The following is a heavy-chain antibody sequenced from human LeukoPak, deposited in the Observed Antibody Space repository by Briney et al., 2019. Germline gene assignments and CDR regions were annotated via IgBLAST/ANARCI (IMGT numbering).Heavy chain of an antibody. V-gene: IGHV4-59*01. CDR3: ARDMSPSRYSSGWYA. CDR1: GGSISSYY. Sequence: SETLSLTCTVSGGSISSYYWSWFRQPPGKGLEWIGYIYYSGSTNYNPSLKSRVTISVDTSKNQFSLKLSSVTAADTAVYYCARDMSPSRYSSGWYAWGQGTLVTVSS. CDR2: IYYSGST. D-gene: IGHD6-19*01. J-gene: IGHJ5*02.